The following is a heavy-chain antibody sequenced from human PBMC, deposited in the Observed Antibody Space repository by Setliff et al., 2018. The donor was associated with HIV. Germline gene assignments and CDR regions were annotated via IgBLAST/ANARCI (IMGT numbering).Heavy chain of an antibody. J-gene: IGHJ5*02. CDR2: INHSGNT. CDR3: ARALRGRFDP. V-gene: IGHV4-34*01. Sequence: PSETLSLTCVAYGGSFSGYYWSWIRQSPGKGLEWIAEINHSGNTNYNPSLKNRVTASVDASSNQFSLTLTSVTAADTAVYYCARALRGRFDPWGQGALVTV. CDR1: GGSFSGYY.